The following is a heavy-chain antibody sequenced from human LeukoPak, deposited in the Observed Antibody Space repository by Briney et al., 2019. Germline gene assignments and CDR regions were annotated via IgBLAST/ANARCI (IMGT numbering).Heavy chain of an antibody. V-gene: IGHV3-53*01. D-gene: IGHD3-22*01. J-gene: IGHJ4*02. CDR2: IYSGGST. CDR3: ARARTDYYDSSGYYQFDY. CDR1: GFTVSSNY. Sequence: GGSLRLYCAASGFTVSSNYMSWVRQAPGKGLEWVSVIYSGGSTYYADSVKGRFTISRDNSKNTLYLQMNSLRAEDTAVYYCARARTDYYDSSGYYQFDYWGQGTLVTVSS.